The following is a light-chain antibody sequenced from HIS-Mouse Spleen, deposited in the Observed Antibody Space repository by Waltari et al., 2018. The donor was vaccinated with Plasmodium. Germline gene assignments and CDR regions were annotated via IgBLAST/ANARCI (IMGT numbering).Light chain of an antibody. CDR3: GTWDSSLSAGVV. Sequence: SNIGNNYVFWYQQLPGTAPKLLIYDNNKRPSGIPDRFSGSKSGTSATLGITGLQTGDEADYYCGTWDSSLSAGVVFGGGTKLTVL. CDR1: SNIGNNY. CDR2: DNN. J-gene: IGLJ2*01. V-gene: IGLV1-51*01.